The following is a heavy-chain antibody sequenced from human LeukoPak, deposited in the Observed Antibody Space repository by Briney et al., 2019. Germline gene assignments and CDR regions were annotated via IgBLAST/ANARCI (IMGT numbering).Heavy chain of an antibody. Sequence: PGGSLTLSCAASEFTFSDYWMSWLRQAPGKGPEWVTNIKKDGSEEHYVDSVKGRFTVSRDNAKNSLFPQMNSLRVEDTAVYYCATYDNWVAGDVWGQGTSLSVSS. CDR2: IKKDGSEE. J-gene: IGHJ6*02. V-gene: IGHV3-7*01. CDR3: ATYDNWVAGDV. D-gene: IGHD1-1*01. CDR1: EFTFSDYW.